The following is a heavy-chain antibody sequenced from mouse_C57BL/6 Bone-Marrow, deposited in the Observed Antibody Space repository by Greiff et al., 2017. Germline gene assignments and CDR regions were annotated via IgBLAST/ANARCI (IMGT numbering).Heavy chain of an antibody. CDR1: GYSFTGYY. CDR3: AREYAMDY. V-gene: IGHV1-42*01. CDR2: INPSTGGT. J-gene: IGHJ4*01. Sequence: VHVKQSGPELVKPGASVKISCKASGYSFTGYYMNWVKQSPEKSLEWIGEINPSTGGTTYNQKFKAKATLTVDKSSSTAYMQLKSLTSEDSAVYYCAREYAMDYWGQGTSVTVSS.